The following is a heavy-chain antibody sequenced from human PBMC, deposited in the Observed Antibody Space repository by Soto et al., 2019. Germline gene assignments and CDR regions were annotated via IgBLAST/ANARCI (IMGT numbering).Heavy chain of an antibody. V-gene: IGHV3-21*02. CDR1: GFSFSAYT. D-gene: IGHD1-26*01. J-gene: IGHJ4*02. CDR3: ARDPREGRPFDY. Sequence: EVQLVESGGGLVKPGGSLRLSCAASGFSFSAYTMNWVRQAPGKGLEWVSCISGRSTYKYYAGSVEGRFTISRDNANNSLYLELSSLRVEDTAVYYCARDPREGRPFDYLGQGTLVSVSS. CDR2: ISGRSTYK.